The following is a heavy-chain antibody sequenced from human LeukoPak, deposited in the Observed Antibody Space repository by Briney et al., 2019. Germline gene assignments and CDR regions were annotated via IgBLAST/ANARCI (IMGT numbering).Heavy chain of an antibody. J-gene: IGHJ4*02. CDR3: ARGHGYSSDSVGPVDF. CDR1: GYTFTGYY. Sequence: ASVKVSCKASGYTFTGYYMHWLRQAPGQGLEWMGWINPNSGGTNYAQNFQGRVTMTRDTSFSTAYMELSRLRSDDTAVYYCARGHGYSSDSVGPVDFWGQGTLVTVSS. V-gene: IGHV1-2*02. D-gene: IGHD2-15*01. CDR2: INPNSGGT.